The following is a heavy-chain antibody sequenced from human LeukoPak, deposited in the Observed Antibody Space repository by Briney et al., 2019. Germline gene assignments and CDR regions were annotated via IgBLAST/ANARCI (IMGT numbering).Heavy chain of an antibody. D-gene: IGHD3-16*01. CDR2: IKQDGSEK. Sequence: GGSLRLSCAASGFTFSSYWMSWVRQAPGKGLEWVANIKQDGSEKYYVDSVKGRFTISRDNAKNSLYLQMNSLRAEDTAVYYCARRDYGGFYNYYMDVWGKGTTVTVSS. CDR3: ARRDYGGFYNYYMDV. V-gene: IGHV3-7*01. CDR1: GFTFSSYW. J-gene: IGHJ6*03.